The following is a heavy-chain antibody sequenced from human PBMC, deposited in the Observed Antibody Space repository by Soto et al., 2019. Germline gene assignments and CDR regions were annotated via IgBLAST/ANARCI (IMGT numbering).Heavy chain of an antibody. Sequence: PSETLSLTCTVSGGSISSSSYYWGWIRRPPGKGLEWIGSIYYSGSTYYNPSLKSRVTISVDASKNQFSLKLSSVTAADTAVYYCARHGRDYYDSSGSLAFDYWGQGTLVTVSS. V-gene: IGHV4-39*01. D-gene: IGHD3-22*01. CDR1: GGSISSSSYY. CDR2: IYYSGST. CDR3: ARHGRDYYDSSGSLAFDY. J-gene: IGHJ4*02.